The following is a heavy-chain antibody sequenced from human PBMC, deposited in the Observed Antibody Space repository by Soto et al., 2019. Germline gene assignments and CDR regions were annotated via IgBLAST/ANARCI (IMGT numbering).Heavy chain of an antibody. CDR1: GGSISSYY. Sequence: SETLSLTCTVSGGSISSYYWSWIRQPPGKGLEWIGYIYYSGSTNYNPSLKSRVTISVDTPKNQFSLKLSSVTAADTAVYYCARVSGYYDSSGYSPYYYYYGMDVWGQGTTVTVSS. V-gene: IGHV4-59*01. J-gene: IGHJ6*02. D-gene: IGHD3-22*01. CDR2: IYYSGST. CDR3: ARVSGYYDSSGYSPYYYYYGMDV.